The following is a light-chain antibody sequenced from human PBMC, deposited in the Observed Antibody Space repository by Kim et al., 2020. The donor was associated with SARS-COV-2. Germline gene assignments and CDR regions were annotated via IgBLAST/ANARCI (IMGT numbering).Light chain of an antibody. CDR2: GRN. CDR3: QSRDSGGKVV. J-gene: IGLJ2*01. Sequence: SSELTQDHAVSVALGQTVRITCQGDSLRSYYATWYRQKPREAPVLVIYGRNNRPSGIPDRFSGSTSGNTASLTISGAQAEDEADFYCQSRDSGGKVVFGGGTKVTVL. CDR1: SLRSYY. V-gene: IGLV3-19*01.